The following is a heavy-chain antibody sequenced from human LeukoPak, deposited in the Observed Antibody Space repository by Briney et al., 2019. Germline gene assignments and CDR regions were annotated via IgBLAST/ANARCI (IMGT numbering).Heavy chain of an antibody. V-gene: IGHV3-30*18. CDR2: ISYDGSNK. CDR3: AKDPALAARLGCDFDY. J-gene: IGHJ4*02. CDR1: GFTFSSYG. D-gene: IGHD6-6*01. Sequence: GRSLRLSCAASGFTFSSYGMHWVRQAPGKGLEWVAVISYDGSNKYYADSVKGRFTISRDNSKNTLYLQMNSLRAEDTAVYYCAKDPALAARLGCDFDYWGQGTLVTVSS.